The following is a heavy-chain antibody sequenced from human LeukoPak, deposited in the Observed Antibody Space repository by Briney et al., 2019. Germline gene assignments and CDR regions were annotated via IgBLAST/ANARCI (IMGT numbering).Heavy chain of an antibody. V-gene: IGHV3-30*02. CDR2: IRYDGSNK. CDR1: GFTFSNYW. D-gene: IGHD4-17*01. J-gene: IGHJ5*02. CDR3: AKDRSYGDYPNWFDP. Sequence: PGGSLRLSCAASGFTFSNYWMIWVRQAPGKGLEWVAFIRYDGSNKYYADSVKGRFTISRDNSKNTLYLQMNSLRAEDTAVYYCAKDRSYGDYPNWFDPWGQGTLVTVSS.